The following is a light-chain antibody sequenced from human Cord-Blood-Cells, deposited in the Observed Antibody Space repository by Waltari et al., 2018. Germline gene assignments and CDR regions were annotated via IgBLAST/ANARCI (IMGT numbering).Light chain of an antibody. CDR1: RLRSYY. CDR3: NSRDSSGNHVV. J-gene: IGLJ2*01. Sequence: SSELTQAPAVSVALGQTVRITCQGDRLRSYYASWYQQKPGQAPVLVIYGKNNRPSGIPDRFSGSSSGNTASLTITGAQAEDEADYYCNSRDSSGNHVVFGGGTKLTVL. V-gene: IGLV3-19*01. CDR2: GKN.